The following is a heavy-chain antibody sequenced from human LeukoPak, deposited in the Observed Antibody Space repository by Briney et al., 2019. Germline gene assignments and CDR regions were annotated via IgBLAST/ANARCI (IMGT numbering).Heavy chain of an antibody. CDR1: GYTFTGYY. CDR2: INPNSGGT. CDR3: ASQRGDAYSGSYCFDY. J-gene: IGHJ4*02. V-gene: IGHV1-2*02. D-gene: IGHD1-26*01. Sequence: ASVKVSCKASGYTFTGYYMHWVRQAPGQGLEWMGWINPNSGGTNYAQKFQGRVTMTRDTSISTAYMGLSRLRSDDTAVYYCASQRGDAYSGSYCFDYWGQGTLVTVSS.